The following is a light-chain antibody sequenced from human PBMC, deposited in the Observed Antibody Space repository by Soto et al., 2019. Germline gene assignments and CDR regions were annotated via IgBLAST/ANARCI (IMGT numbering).Light chain of an antibody. CDR1: QSVSSSY. J-gene: IGKJ4*01. V-gene: IGKV3-20*01. CDR3: QQYESSPIT. Sequence: EIVLTQSPGTLSLSPWEIATLSCRASQSVSSSYLAWYQQKPGQAPRLLIYGASSRATGISDKFSGSGSGTDFTLTISRLEPEDFAVYYCQQYESSPITFGGGTKVDIK. CDR2: GAS.